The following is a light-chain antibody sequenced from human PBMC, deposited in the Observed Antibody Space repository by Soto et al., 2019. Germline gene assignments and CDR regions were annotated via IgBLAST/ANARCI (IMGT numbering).Light chain of an antibody. CDR1: DSNLGAGYH. Sequence: QSVLTQPPSVSGALGPKVTISCTGTDSNLGAGYHVHWYQQFPGKAPKFLIYTNDRRTSGVPDRFSGSKSGTSASLVVTGVQADDEAVYYCQSYDRGVSAWVFGGGTKLTVL. J-gene: IGLJ3*02. CDR2: TND. V-gene: IGLV1-40*01. CDR3: QSYDRGVSAWV.